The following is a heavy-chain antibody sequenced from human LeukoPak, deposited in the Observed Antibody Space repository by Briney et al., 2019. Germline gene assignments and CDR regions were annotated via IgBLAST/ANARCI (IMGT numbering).Heavy chain of an antibody. J-gene: IGHJ4*02. Sequence: SQTLSLTCAVSGGSISSGGYSWSWIRQPLGKGLEWIGYIYHSGSTYYNPSLKSRVAISVDRSKNQFSLKLSSVTAADTAVYYCASLEYYYGSGSYYNGAFDYWGQGTLVTVSS. V-gene: IGHV4-30-2*01. CDR2: IYHSGST. CDR1: GGSISSGGYS. D-gene: IGHD3-10*01. CDR3: ASLEYYYGSGSYYNGAFDY.